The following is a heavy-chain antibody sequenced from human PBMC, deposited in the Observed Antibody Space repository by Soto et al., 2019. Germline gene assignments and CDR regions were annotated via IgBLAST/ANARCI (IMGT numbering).Heavy chain of an antibody. J-gene: IGHJ4*02. CDR2: ISYDGSNK. D-gene: IGHD6-19*01. CDR1: GFTFSSYG. V-gene: IGHV3-30*18. Sequence: GGSLRLSCAASGFTFSSYGMHWVRQAPGKGLEWVAFISYDGSNKYYADSVKGRFTISRDNSKNTLYLQMNSLRAEDTAVYYCAKGGGYSIGWYCDYWGQGTLVTVSS. CDR3: AKGGGYSIGWYCDY.